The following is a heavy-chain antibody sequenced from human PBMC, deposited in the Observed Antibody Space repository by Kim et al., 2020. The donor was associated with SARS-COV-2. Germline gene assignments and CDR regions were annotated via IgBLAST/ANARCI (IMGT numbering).Heavy chain of an antibody. J-gene: IGHJ6*02. Sequence: GGSLRLSCAASGFTFSSYAMSWVRQAPGKGLEWVSVIYSGGSSTYYADSVKGRFTISRDNSKNTLYLQMNSLRAEDTAVYYCAKDLGFTMVRGSSYGMDVWGQGTTVTVPS. D-gene: IGHD3-10*01. CDR3: AKDLGFTMVRGSSYGMDV. V-gene: IGHV3-23*03. CDR1: GFTFSSYA. CDR2: IYSGGSST.